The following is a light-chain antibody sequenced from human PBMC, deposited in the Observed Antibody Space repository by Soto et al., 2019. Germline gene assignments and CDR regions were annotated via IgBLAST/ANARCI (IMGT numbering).Light chain of an antibody. CDR2: DVS. CDR1: SSDVGGYNY. CDR3: CSYAGSYTYV. J-gene: IGLJ1*01. Sequence: QSFVTQPRSVSFSPGQSVTISCTGTSSDVGGYNYVSWYQQHPGKAPKLMIYDVSKRPSGVPDRFSGSKSGNTASLTISGLQAEDEADYYCCSYAGSYTYVFGTGTKVTVL. V-gene: IGLV2-11*01.